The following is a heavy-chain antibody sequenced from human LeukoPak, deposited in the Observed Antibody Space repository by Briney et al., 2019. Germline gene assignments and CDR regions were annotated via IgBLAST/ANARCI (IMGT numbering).Heavy chain of an antibody. V-gene: IGHV5-51*01. CDR2: IYPGDSET. Sequence: GESLKICCKGSGYMFTRKWIGWVRQMPGKGLEWMGIIYPGDSETRYSPSLQGQVTISADKSINTAYLQWSSLKASDTAMYYCARRVVNNRNWYFDLWGRGTLVTVSS. CDR3: ARRVVNNRNWYFDL. D-gene: IGHD4-23*01. J-gene: IGHJ2*01. CDR1: GYMFTRKW.